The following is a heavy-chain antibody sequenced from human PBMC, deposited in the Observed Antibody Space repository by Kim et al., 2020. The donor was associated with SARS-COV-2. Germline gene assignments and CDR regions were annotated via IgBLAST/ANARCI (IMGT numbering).Heavy chain of an antibody. V-gene: IGHV5-51*01. J-gene: IGHJ4*02. Sequence: YPGDSDTRYSTAFQGQVTISADKSISTAYLQWSSLKASDTAMYYCARIGDYWGQGTLVTVSS. CDR2: YPGDSDT. CDR3: ARIGDY. D-gene: IGHD2-15*01.